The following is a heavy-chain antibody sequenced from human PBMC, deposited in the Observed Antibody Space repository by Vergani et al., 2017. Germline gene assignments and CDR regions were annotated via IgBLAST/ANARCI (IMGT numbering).Heavy chain of an antibody. CDR2: ISGYDGKT. Sequence: QVQLVQSGAEMKKPGASVNVSCKTSGYSFNSYGINWVRQAPGQGLEWLGWISGYDGKTKYVEKLQGRITVTIDTSTNSAYMELRGLRSDDTAVYYCAGGGSIAAPSYLYYFYMDVWGKGTSVTVSS. J-gene: IGHJ6*03. D-gene: IGHD6-6*01. CDR1: GYSFNSYG. V-gene: IGHV1-18*01. CDR3: AGGGSIAAPSYLYYFYMDV.